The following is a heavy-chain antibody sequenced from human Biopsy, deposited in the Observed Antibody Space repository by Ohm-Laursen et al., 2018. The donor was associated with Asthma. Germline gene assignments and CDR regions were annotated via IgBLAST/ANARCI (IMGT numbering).Heavy chain of an antibody. CDR3: ARGDTGGWSQYYFDY. Sequence: SVKVSCKASGDSFSNYAISWVRQAPGQGLEWMGGLIPVLGTPDHAQMFEGRVTITADESTTTAYMELTTLTIDDTAVYYCARGDTGGWSQYYFDYWGQGTLVTVSS. CDR2: LIPVLGTP. CDR1: GDSFSNYA. D-gene: IGHD2-8*02. J-gene: IGHJ4*02. V-gene: IGHV1-69*13.